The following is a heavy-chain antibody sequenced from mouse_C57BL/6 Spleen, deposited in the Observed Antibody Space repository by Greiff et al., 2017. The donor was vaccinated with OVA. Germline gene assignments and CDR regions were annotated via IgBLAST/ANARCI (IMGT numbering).Heavy chain of an antibody. CDR3: ARNSNYEDYYAMDY. D-gene: IGHD2-5*01. V-gene: IGHV1-39*01. Sequence: EVQLVESGPELVKPGASVKISCKASGYSFTDYNMNWVKQSNGKSLEWIGVINPNYGTTSYNQKFKGKATLTVDQSSSTAYMQLNSLTSEDSAVYYCARNSNYEDYYAMDYWGQGTSVTVSS. J-gene: IGHJ4*01. CDR2: INPNYGTT. CDR1: GYSFTDYN.